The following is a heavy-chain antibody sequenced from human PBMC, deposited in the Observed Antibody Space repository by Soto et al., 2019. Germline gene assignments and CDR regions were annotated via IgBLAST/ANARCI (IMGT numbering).Heavy chain of an antibody. Sequence: SVKVSCKASGYTFSGYAISWVRQAPGQGLEWMGGIIPIFGTANYAQKFQGRVTITADQSTSTAYMELSSLRSEDTAVYYCRLDLNDFWSGYYSIDYWGQGTLVTVSS. D-gene: IGHD3-3*01. CDR3: RLDLNDFWSGYYSIDY. CDR2: IIPIFGTA. CDR1: GYTFSGYA. J-gene: IGHJ4*02. V-gene: IGHV1-69*13.